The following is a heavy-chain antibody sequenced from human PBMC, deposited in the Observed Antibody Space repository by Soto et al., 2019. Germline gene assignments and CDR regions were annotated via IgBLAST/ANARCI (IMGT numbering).Heavy chain of an antibody. V-gene: IGHV3-53*04. CDR2: IYSGGST. Sequence: GGSLRLYCAASGFTVSSNYMSWVRQAPGKGLEWVSVIYSGGSTYYADSVKGRFTISRHNSKNTLYLQMNSLRAEDTAVYYCAREGRISGSFYFDYWGQGTLVTVSS. CDR1: GFTVSSNY. J-gene: IGHJ4*02. CDR3: AREGRISGSFYFDY. D-gene: IGHD1-26*01.